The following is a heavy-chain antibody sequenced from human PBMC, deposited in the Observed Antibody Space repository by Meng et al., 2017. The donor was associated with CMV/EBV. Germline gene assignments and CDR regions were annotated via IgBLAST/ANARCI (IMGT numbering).Heavy chain of an antibody. Sequence: ASVPVSCKASGYTFTGYYMHWVRQAPGQGLEWMGWINPNSGGTNYAQKFQGRVTMTRDTSISTAYMELSRLRSDDTAVYYCARVLRQQLVPGYFDYWGQGTLVTVSS. CDR3: ARVLRQQLVPGYFDY. CDR1: GYTFTGYY. CDR2: INPNSGGT. J-gene: IGHJ4*02. V-gene: IGHV1-2*02. D-gene: IGHD6-13*01.